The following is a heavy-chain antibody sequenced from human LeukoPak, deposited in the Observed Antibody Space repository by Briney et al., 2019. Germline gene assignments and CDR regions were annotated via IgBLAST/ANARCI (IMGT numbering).Heavy chain of an antibody. CDR2: IYYSGST. V-gene: IGHV4-59*01. CDR1: GGSISSYY. Sequence: PSETLSLTCTVSGGSISSYYWSWIRQPPGKGLEWIGYIYYSGSTNYNPSLKSRVTISVDTSKSHFSLKLTSVTAADTAVYYCARLPTVWGQGTMVTVSS. J-gene: IGHJ3*01. CDR3: ARLPTV.